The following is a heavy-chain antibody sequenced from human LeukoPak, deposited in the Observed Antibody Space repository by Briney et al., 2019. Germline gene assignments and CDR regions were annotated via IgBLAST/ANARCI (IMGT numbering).Heavy chain of an antibody. CDR2: IFYSGGT. CDR3: ARWIQLWSYFDY. CDR1: GGSINTPNYY. Sequence: SETLSLTCTVSGGSINTPNYYWGWIRQTPGKGLEWIGNIFYSGGTYYSPSLTSRVTISLDTSRNQFSLKLSSVTAADTAVYYCARWIQLWSYFDYWGQGTLVTVSS. J-gene: IGHJ4*02. D-gene: IGHD5-18*01. V-gene: IGHV4-39*01.